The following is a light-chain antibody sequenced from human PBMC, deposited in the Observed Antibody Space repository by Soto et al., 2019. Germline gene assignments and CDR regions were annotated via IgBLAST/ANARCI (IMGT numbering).Light chain of an antibody. J-gene: IGKJ1*01. CDR3: QQYNDWPPWT. Sequence: EIVMTQSPATLSVSPGGRVTLSCRASQSVSSNLAWYQQKPGQAPRLLIYGVSTRATGIPARFTGSGSGTEFTLTISSLQSEDFAVYYCQQYNDWPPWTFXRGTKVDIK. V-gene: IGKV3-15*01. CDR2: GVS. CDR1: QSVSSN.